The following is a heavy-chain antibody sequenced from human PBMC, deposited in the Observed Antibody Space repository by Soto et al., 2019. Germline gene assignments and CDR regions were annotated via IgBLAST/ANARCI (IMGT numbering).Heavy chain of an antibody. D-gene: IGHD2-2*02. CDR1: GFTFSGSA. V-gene: IGHV3-73*01. CDR3: ARGQGAAIGDYYYHGMDV. CDR2: IRSRANNFAT. Sequence: GGSLTLSCAASGFTFSGSAIHWVRQASGKGLEWVGRIRSRANNFATSSAASVKGRLTFSRDDTKNTAYLQKNTLKPEDTAVYYCARGQGAAIGDYYYHGMDVWGQGTTVTVSS. J-gene: IGHJ6*02.